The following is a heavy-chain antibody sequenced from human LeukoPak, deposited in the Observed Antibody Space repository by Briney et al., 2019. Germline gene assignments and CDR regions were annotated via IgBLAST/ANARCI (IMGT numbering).Heavy chain of an antibody. CDR2: IRYDGSNK. J-gene: IGHJ4*02. CDR1: GFTFSSYG. V-gene: IGHV3-30*02. D-gene: IGHD6-19*01. CDR3: AREGVYSSGWPTSLYDY. Sequence: GSLRLSCAASGFTFSSYGMHWVRQAPGKGLEWVAFIRYDGSNKYYADSVKGRFTISRDNAKNSLYLQMNSLRAEDTAVYYCAREGVYSSGWPTSLYDYWGQGTLVTVSS.